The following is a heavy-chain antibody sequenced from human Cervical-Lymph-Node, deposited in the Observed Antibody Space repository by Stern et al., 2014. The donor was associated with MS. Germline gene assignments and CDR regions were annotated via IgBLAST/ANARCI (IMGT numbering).Heavy chain of an antibody. CDR1: GYTFTGYD. V-gene: IGHV1-2*02. J-gene: IGHJ4*02. CDR2: INPNTGDT. CDR3: ARGGVTTIVVVSREDY. Sequence: QVQLGQSGAEVKKPGASVKVSCKASGYTFTGYDMHWVRQAPGQGLEWMGWINPNTGDTNYAPKFQGRGTMTRDASISTAYMEVNRLTSDDPAVYYCARGGVTTIVVVSREDYWGQGTLVTVSS. D-gene: IGHD3-22*01.